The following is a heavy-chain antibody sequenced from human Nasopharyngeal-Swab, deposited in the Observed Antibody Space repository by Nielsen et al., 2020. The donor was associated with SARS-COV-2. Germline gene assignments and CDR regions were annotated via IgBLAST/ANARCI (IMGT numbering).Heavy chain of an antibody. CDR2: IDPSDSYT. Sequence: GEPLKISCKGSGYSFTSYWISWVRQMPGKGLEWMGRIDPSDSYTSYSPSFQGHVTISADKSISTAYLQWSSLKASDTAMYYCARHVQDSSGWYDYWGQGTLVTVSS. CDR1: GYSFTSYW. V-gene: IGHV5-10-1*01. J-gene: IGHJ4*02. CDR3: ARHVQDSSGWYDY. D-gene: IGHD6-19*01.